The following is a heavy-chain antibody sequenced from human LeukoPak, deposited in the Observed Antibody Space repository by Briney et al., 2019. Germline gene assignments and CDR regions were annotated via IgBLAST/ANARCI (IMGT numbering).Heavy chain of an antibody. Sequence: SETLSLTCTVPGGSISSHFWSWIRQPPGKGLEWIGYIHYTGSTNYNPSLKSRVTISVDTSKNQFSLKLSSVTAADTAVYYCARDGYSGSSLFDYWGQGTLVTVSS. CDR3: ARDGYSGSSLFDY. CDR2: IHYTGST. CDR1: GGSISSHF. J-gene: IGHJ4*02. D-gene: IGHD1-26*01. V-gene: IGHV4-59*11.